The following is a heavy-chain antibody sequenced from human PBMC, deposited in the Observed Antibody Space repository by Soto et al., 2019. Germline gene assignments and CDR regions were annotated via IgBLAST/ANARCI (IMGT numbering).Heavy chain of an antibody. Sequence: GSLRLSCAASGFTFSDYYMSWIRQAPGKGLEWVSYISSSSSYTNYADSVKGRFTISRDNAKNSLYLQMNSLRAEDTAVYYCARVDGNRGVAARLYGMDVWGQGTTVTVSS. D-gene: IGHD6-6*01. V-gene: IGHV3-11*06. CDR3: ARVDGNRGVAARLYGMDV. CDR2: ISSSSSYT. CDR1: GFTFSDYY. J-gene: IGHJ6*02.